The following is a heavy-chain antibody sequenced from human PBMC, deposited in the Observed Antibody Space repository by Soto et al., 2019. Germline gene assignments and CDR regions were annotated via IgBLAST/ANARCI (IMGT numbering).Heavy chain of an antibody. CDR1: GYTFTSYG. D-gene: IGHD2-15*01. CDR2: ISAYNGNT. Sequence: QVQLVQSGAEVKKPGASVKVSCKASGYTFTSYGISWVRQAPGQGLEWMGWISAYNGNTNYAQKLQGRVATTTDTTTSTGYTELRRLRPDDTVVYHRARDITPGGYWGQGALVTVSS. J-gene: IGHJ4*02. V-gene: IGHV1-18*01. CDR3: ARDITPGGY.